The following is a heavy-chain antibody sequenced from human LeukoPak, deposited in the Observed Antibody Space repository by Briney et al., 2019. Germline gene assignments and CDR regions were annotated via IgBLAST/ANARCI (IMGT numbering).Heavy chain of an antibody. CDR1: GGTFSSYA. J-gene: IGHJ6*02. CDR2: IIPILGIA. V-gene: IGHV1-69*04. CDR3: ARVGAGTTSYYYYGMDV. D-gene: IGHD1-1*01. Sequence: ASVKVSCKASGGTFSSYAISWVRQAPGQGLEWMGRIIPILGIANYAQKFQGRVTITADKSTSTAYMELSSLRSEDTAVYYCARVGAGTTSYYYYGMDVWGQGTTVTVSS.